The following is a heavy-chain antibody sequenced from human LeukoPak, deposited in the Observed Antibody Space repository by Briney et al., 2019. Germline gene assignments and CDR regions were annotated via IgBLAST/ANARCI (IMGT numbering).Heavy chain of an antibody. CDR2: SSCSSSYI. J-gene: IGHJ4*02. CDR3: ARSYSSSWPSDY. D-gene: IGHD6-13*01. CDR1: GFTFSSYS. V-gene: IGHV3-21*01. Sequence: RSGGSLRLSCAASGFTFSSYSMNWVRQAPGKGLEWVSSSSCSSSYIYYADSVKGRFTISRDNAKNSLYLQMNSLRAEDAAVYYCARSYSSSWPSDYWGQGTLVPVPS.